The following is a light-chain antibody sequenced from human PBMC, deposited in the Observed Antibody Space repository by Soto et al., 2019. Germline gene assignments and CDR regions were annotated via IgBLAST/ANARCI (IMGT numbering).Light chain of an antibody. CDR2: DVV. Sequence: QSVLAQPASVSGSPGQSTTISCTGTSHDIGNGYDSVSWYQQHPGKAPKLIIYDVVNRPSGVSSRFSGSKSGNTASLTISGLQAEDEADYYCCSYTTNIAPYVFGTGTKVTVL. V-gene: IGLV2-14*03. CDR3: CSYTTNIAPYV. J-gene: IGLJ1*01. CDR1: SHDIGNGYDS.